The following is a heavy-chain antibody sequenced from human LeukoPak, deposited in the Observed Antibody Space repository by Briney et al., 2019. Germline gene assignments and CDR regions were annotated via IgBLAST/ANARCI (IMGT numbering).Heavy chain of an antibody. Sequence: GGSLRLSCVASGFAFGKYWMSWVRQAPGKGLEWVANIKLDGSEKNYVDSVKGRFTISRDNSKNTLYLQMNSLRAEDTAVYYCARLSSSWFNFDYWGQGTLVTVSS. CDR1: GFAFGKYW. CDR3: ARLSSSWFNFDY. CDR2: IKLDGSEK. J-gene: IGHJ4*02. D-gene: IGHD6-13*01. V-gene: IGHV3-7*01.